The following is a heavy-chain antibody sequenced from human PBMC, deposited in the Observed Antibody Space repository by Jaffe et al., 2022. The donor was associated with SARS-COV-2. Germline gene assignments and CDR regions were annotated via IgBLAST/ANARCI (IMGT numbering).Heavy chain of an antibody. CDR3: ARGPDNSGYPRLDY. J-gene: IGHJ4*02. Sequence: QVQLVESGGGVVQPGRSLRLSCAASGFTFSSYAMHWVRQAPGRGLDWVAAISYDGSNKYYADSVKGRFTISRDNSKNTLYLQMNSLRAEDTAVYYCARGPDNSGYPRLDYWAQGTLVTVSS. D-gene: IGHD3-22*01. CDR2: ISYDGSNK. CDR1: GFTFSSYA. V-gene: IGHV3-30*04.